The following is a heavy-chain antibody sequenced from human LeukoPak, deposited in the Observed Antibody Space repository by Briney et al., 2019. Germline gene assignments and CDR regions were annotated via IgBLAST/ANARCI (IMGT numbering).Heavy chain of an antibody. CDR1: GGSFSIYY. Sequence: SETLSLTCTVSGGSFSIYYWTWIRQPAGKGLEWIGHVFTSGNTNYNPSLKSRVTISVDTSKNQFSLKLSSVTAAVTAVYYCAREKGYSSSWYRTNPKARFDYWGQGTLVTGSS. CDR2: VFTSGNT. J-gene: IGHJ4*02. V-gene: IGHV4-4*07. D-gene: IGHD6-13*01. CDR3: AREKGYSSSWYRTNPKARFDY.